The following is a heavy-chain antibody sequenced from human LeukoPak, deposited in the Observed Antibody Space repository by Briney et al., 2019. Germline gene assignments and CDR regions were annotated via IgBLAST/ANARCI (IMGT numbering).Heavy chain of an antibody. CDR1: GGSFSGYY. CDR2: INHSGST. J-gene: IGHJ3*02. D-gene: IGHD3-10*01. CDR3: ARGRGSGSYYAFDI. V-gene: IGHV4-34*01. Sequence: SETLSLTCAVYGGSFSGYYWSWIRQPPGKWLEWSGEINHSGSTNYNPSLKSRVTISVDTSKNQFSLKLSSVTAADTAVYYCARGRGSGSYYAFDIWGQGTMVTVSS.